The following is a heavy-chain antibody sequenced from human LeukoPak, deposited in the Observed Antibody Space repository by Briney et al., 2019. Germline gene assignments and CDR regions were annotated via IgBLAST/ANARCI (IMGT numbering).Heavy chain of an antibody. D-gene: IGHD2-2*01. CDR1: GYTFTSYG. CDR2: ISAYNGNT. Sequence: ASVRVSCKASGYTFTSYGISGGRQAPGQGLEWMGWISAYNGNTNYAQKLQGRVTMTTDTSTSTAYMELRSLRSDDTAVYYCAVLGYCSSTSCYPFDYWGQGTLVTVSS. V-gene: IGHV1-18*01. CDR3: AVLGYCSSTSCYPFDY. J-gene: IGHJ4*02.